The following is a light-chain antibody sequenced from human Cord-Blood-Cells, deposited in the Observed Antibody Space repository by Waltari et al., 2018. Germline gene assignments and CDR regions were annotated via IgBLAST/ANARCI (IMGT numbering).Light chain of an antibody. CDR1: QSVSSY. CDR2: AAS. J-gene: IGKJ1*01. Sequence: EIVLPQSPATLSLSPGERASLSCRASQSVSSYLAWYQQKPGQAPRLLIYAASNRATGIPARFSGRGSGTDFTLTISSLAPEDFAVYYCQQRSNWPVTFGQGTKVEIK. V-gene: IGKV3-11*01. CDR3: QQRSNWPVT.